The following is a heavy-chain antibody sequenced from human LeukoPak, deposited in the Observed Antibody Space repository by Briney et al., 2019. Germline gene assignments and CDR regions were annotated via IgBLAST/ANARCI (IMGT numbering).Heavy chain of an antibody. Sequence: GGSLRLSCAASGFTFRSYAMSWVRQAPGKGLEWVSAISSSGGSTCHADSVKGRFTISRDNSKNTLYLQMNSLRAEDTAVYYCAKLRDSSGIDYWGQGTLVTVSS. CDR3: AKLRDSSGIDY. D-gene: IGHD3-22*01. V-gene: IGHV3-23*01. CDR2: ISSSGGST. CDR1: GFTFRSYA. J-gene: IGHJ4*02.